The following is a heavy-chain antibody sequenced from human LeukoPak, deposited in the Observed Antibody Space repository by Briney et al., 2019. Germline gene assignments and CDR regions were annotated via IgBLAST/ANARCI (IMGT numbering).Heavy chain of an antibody. J-gene: IGHJ6*03. CDR3: ARDLWEYYYMDV. CDR2: INHSGST. Sequence: SETLSLTCAVYGGSFSGYYWSWIRQPPGKGLEWIGEINHSGSTNYNPSLKSRVTISVDTSKNQFSLKLSSVTAADTAVYYCARDLWEYYYMDVWGKGTTVTISS. V-gene: IGHV4-34*01. CDR1: GGSFSGYY. D-gene: IGHD3-16*01.